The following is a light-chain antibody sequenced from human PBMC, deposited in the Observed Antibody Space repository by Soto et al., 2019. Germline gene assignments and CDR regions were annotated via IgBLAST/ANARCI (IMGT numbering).Light chain of an antibody. CDR3: SSYTGSSTPGV. CDR2: DVS. J-gene: IGLJ1*01. V-gene: IGLV2-14*01. CDR1: SSDVGGYNY. Sequence: QSAPTQPASVSGSPGQSITISCTGTSSDVGGYNYVSWYQQHPGKAPKLMIYDVSNRPSGVSNRFSGSKSGNTASLTISGLQAEDEADYYCSSYTGSSTPGVFGTGTKLTVL.